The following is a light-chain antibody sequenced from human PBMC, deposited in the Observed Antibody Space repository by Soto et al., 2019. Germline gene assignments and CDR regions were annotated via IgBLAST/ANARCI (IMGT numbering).Light chain of an antibody. Sequence: EIVMTQSPATLSVSPGERATLSCRASQSVSTKLAWYQQKPGQAPRLLIYDASISATGIPDRFIGSGSGTEFTFTITGLQSEDFAVYYCQRYSDWPPWTFGQGTKVEIK. J-gene: IGKJ1*01. CDR1: QSVSTK. CDR3: QRYSDWPPWT. CDR2: DAS. V-gene: IGKV3-15*01.